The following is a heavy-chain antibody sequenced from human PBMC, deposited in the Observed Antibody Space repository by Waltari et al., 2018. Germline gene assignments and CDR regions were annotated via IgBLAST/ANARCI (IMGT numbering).Heavy chain of an antibody. D-gene: IGHD6-13*01. Sequence: QVQLQQWGAGLLKPSETLSLTCAVYGGSFSGYYWSWIRQPPGKGLEWIGEINHSGSTNYNPSLKSRVTISVDTSKNQFSLKLSSVTAADTAVYYCARGGPYSNIAAAGINWCDPWGQGTLVTVSS. CDR2: INHSGST. CDR3: ARGGPYSNIAAAGINWCDP. CDR1: GGSFSGYY. V-gene: IGHV4-34*01. J-gene: IGHJ5*02.